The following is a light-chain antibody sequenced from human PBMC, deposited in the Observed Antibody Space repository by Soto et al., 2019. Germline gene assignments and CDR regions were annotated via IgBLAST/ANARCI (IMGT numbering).Light chain of an antibody. CDR1: QSISNY. V-gene: IGKV1-39*01. J-gene: IGKJ1*01. CDR3: QKSFSPLWT. Sequence: DIQMTQSPSSLSASVGDRVTITCRASQSISNYLNWYQQKPGKAPKLLIYAASSMQSGVSSRFSGSGSETDFTLTISSLQPDDSATYYCQKSFSPLWTFGQGTKV. CDR2: AAS.